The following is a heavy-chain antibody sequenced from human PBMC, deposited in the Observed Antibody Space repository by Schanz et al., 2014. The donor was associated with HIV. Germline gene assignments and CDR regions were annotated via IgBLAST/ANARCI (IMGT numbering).Heavy chain of an antibody. V-gene: IGHV3-30*19. CDR2: ISFDGSNK. CDR1: GFTFSNYG. D-gene: IGHD4-17*01. Sequence: QVPLVESGGGVVQPGRSLRLSCAASGFTFSNYGMHWVRQAPGKGLEGVAIISFDGSNKYYADSVKGRFTISRDNSKNTLYLQMNSLRGEDTAVYYCATAAVTDYSDNWGQGTLVTVSS. J-gene: IGHJ4*02. CDR3: ATAAVTDYSDN.